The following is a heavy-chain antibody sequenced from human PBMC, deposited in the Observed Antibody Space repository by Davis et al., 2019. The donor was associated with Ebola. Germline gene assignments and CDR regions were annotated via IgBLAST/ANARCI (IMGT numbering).Heavy chain of an antibody. D-gene: IGHD2-2*01. J-gene: IGHJ6*03. CDR2: ISSSSSYI. CDR3: ARGDHIVVVPAARYYYYMDV. CDR1: GFTFSSYS. Sequence: GESLKISCAASGFTFSSYSMNWVRQAPGKGLEWVSSISSSSSYIYYADSVKGRFTISRDNAKNSLYLQMNSLRDEDTAVYYCARGDHIVVVPAARYYYYMDVWGKGTTVTVSS. V-gene: IGHV3-21*01.